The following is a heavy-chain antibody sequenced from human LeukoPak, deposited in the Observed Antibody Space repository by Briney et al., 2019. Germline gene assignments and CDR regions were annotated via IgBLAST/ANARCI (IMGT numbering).Heavy chain of an antibody. Sequence: SETLSLTCTVSGGSISSYYWSWIRQPPGKGLEWIGYIYYSGSTNYNPSLKSRVTISVDTSKNQFSLQLNSVTPEDTAVYYCARDRDANWGPSGTPDAFDIWGQGTMVTVSS. D-gene: IGHD7-27*01. CDR3: ARDRDANWGPSGTPDAFDI. V-gene: IGHV4-59*12. CDR2: IYYSGST. CDR1: GGSISSYY. J-gene: IGHJ3*02.